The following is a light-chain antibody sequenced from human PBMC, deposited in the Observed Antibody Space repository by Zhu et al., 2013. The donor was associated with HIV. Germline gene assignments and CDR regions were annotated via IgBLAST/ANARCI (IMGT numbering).Light chain of an antibody. V-gene: IGKV3-15*01. CDR3: QQYDSYPLT. Sequence: EIVMTQSPATLSVSPGERATLSCRASQSVSSNLAWYQQKPGQAPRLLIYGASTRATGIPARFSGSGSGTEFTLTISSLQPDDFATYHCQQYDSYPLTFGGGTKVEIK. CDR2: GAS. CDR1: QSVSSN. J-gene: IGKJ4*01.